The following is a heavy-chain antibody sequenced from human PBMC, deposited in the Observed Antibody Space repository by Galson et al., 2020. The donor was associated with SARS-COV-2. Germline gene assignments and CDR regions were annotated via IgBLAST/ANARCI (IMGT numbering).Heavy chain of an antibody. CDR3: ARDQPRLRAGMDV. Sequence: GGSLRLSCAASGFAFSTYAIHWVRQAPGKGLEWVAVISYDGSNKNYVDSVKGRFTISRNNSKNTLYLQMNSLRPEDTAVYYCARDQPRLRAGMDVLGQGTTVTVS. CDR1: GFAFSTYA. CDR2: ISYDGSNK. D-gene: IGHD5-18*01. J-gene: IGHJ6*02. V-gene: IGHV3-30-3*01.